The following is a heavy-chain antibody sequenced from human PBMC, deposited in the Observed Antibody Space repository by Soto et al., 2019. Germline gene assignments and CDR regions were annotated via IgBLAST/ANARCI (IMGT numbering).Heavy chain of an antibody. J-gene: IGHJ4*02. CDR1: GYIFTSYY. CDR3: ARPPVHTGTTLYYFDY. CDR2: IDPSAGST. V-gene: IGHV1-46*03. D-gene: IGHD1-1*01. Sequence: QVQLVQSGAEVKKPGASVKVSCKASGYIFTSYYMHWVRQAPGQGLERMGTIDPSAGSTTYAKNFRSIAIITRETTTSTVYQELNSLRDETTAVYYWARPPVHTGTTLYYFDYWGQGTLVTVSS.